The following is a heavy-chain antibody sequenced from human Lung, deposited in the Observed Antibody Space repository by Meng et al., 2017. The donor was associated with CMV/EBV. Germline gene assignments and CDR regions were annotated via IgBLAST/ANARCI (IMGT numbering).Heavy chain of an antibody. J-gene: IGHJ4*02. Sequence: QPPRKVSGPGLVKLSETLSLTCTVSGGSISSSSYYWAWIRQPPGEGLEWIGSVVYSGTTYYTSSLKSRVSISVDTSKNQFSLKLSSVTAADTAVYYCARHHHSPTFDYWGQGTLVTVSS. D-gene: IGHD1-14*01. CDR3: ARHHHSPTFDY. CDR1: GGSISSSSYY. CDR2: VVYSGTT. V-gene: IGHV4-39*01.